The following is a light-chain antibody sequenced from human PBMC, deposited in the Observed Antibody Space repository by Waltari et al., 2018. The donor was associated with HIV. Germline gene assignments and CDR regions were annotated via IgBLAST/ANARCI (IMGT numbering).Light chain of an antibody. CDR3: QQLNSYPLT. Sequence: DIQLTQSPSFLSASVGDRVTITCRASQGITSYLAWYQQKSGKAPKVLIYAASTLQSGVPSRFSGSGSGTEFTLTISSLQPEDFATYYCQQLNSYPLTFGPGTKVDIK. CDR2: AAS. CDR1: QGITSY. V-gene: IGKV1-9*01. J-gene: IGKJ3*01.